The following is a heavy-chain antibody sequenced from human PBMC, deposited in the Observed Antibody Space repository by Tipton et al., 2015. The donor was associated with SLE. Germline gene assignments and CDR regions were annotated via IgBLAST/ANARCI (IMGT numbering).Heavy chain of an antibody. V-gene: IGHV4-39*07. CDR3: ARQTTEAGVVGYFFDY. D-gene: IGHD6-19*01. CDR2: IYSTGTT. Sequence: TLSLTCTVSSDSITNLNDFWGWIRQPPGKGLEWIGSIYSTGTTYYNASFKDRVTMSIDTSTNQFSLRLASVTAADTAVYFCARQTTEAGVVGYFFDYWGQGTLVTVPS. J-gene: IGHJ4*02. CDR1: SDSITNLNDF.